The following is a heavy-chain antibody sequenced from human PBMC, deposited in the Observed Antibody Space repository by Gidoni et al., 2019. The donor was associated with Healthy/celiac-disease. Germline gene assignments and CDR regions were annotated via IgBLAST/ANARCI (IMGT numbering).Heavy chain of an antibody. V-gene: IGHV4-39*01. D-gene: IGHD3-22*01. CDR1: GGSISSSSYY. J-gene: IGHJ4*02. CDR3: ARQGYYYDSSGTFDY. CDR2: IYYSGST. Sequence: QLQLQESGPGLVKPSETLSLTCTVSGGSISSSSYYWGWIRQPPGKGLEWIGSIYYSGSTYYNPSLKSRVTISVDTSKNQFSLKLSSVTAADTAVYYCARQGYYYDSSGTFDYWGQGTLVTVSS.